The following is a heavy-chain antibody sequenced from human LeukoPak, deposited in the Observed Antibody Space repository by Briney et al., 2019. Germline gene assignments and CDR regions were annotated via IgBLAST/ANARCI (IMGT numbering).Heavy chain of an antibody. Sequence: ESGGSLRLSCAASGFTFSSYEMNWVRQAPGKGLEWVSYISSSGSTIYYADSVRGRFTISRDNAKNSLYLQMNSLRAEDTAVYYCARQYYYDSRGYYDAYFQHWGQGTLVTVSS. J-gene: IGHJ1*01. D-gene: IGHD3-22*01. CDR1: GFTFSSYE. CDR3: ARQYYYDSRGYYDAYFQH. CDR2: ISSSGSTI. V-gene: IGHV3-48*03.